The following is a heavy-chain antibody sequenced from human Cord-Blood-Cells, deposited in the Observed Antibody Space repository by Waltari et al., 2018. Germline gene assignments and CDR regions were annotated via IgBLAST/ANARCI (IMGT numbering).Heavy chain of an antibody. CDR2: IIPILGIA. V-gene: IGHV1-69*04. CDR1: GSTFSSYA. CDR3: AREGDYGGNYDAFDI. D-gene: IGHD4-17*01. Sequence: QVQLVQSGAEVKKPGSSVKVSCKASGSTFSSYAISWVRPAPGQGLEWMGGIIPILGIANYAQKFQGRVTITADESTSTAYMELSSLRSEDTAVYYCAREGDYGGNYDAFDIWGQGTMVTVSS. J-gene: IGHJ3*02.